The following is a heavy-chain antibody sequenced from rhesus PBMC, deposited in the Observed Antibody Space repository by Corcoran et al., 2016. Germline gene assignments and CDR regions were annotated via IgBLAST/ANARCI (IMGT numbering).Heavy chain of an antibody. Sequence: EMQLVQSEAEVKTPGASVKISCKASGYTFTYRYLHWLRQTPGQGLEWMGWITPYNGNTNYAQKFQDRATITRDRSMSTAYMELSSLRAEDTAVYYCAGSSDGWYFDIWGPGTPITISS. J-gene: IGHJ2*01. CDR3: AGSSDGWYFDI. D-gene: IGHD4-29*01. V-gene: IGHV1-69*01. CDR1: GYTFTYRY. CDR2: ITPYNGNT.